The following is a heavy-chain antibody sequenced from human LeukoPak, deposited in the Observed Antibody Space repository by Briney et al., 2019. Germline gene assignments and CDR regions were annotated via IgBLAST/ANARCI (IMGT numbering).Heavy chain of an antibody. Sequence: GGSLRLSCAASGFTVSSNYMSWVRQAPGKGLEWVSVIYSGGSTYYADSVKGRFTISRDNSKNTLYLQVNSLRAEDTAVYYCARVFPGYSSYYFDYWGQGTLVTVSS. CDR2: IYSGGST. D-gene: IGHD6-13*01. V-gene: IGHV3-66*01. J-gene: IGHJ4*02. CDR1: GFTVSSNY. CDR3: ARVFPGYSSYYFDY.